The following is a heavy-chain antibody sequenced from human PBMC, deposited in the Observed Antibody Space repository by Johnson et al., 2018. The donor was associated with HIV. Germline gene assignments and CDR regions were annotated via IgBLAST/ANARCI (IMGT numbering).Heavy chain of an antibody. D-gene: IGHD4-23*01. CDR2: ISGSGGST. J-gene: IGHJ3*02. CDR1: GFTFSSYA. Sequence: VQLVESGGGLVQPGGSLRFSCAVSGFTFSSYAMSWVRQAPGKGLEWVSAISGSGGSTYYADSVKGRFTISRDNSKNTLYLQMNSLRAEDTAVYYCARGYGGNYDAFDIWGQGTMVTVSS. CDR3: ARGYGGNYDAFDI. V-gene: IGHV3-23*04.